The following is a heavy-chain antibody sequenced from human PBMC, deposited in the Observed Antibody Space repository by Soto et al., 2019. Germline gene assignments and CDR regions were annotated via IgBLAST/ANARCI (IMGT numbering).Heavy chain of an antibody. Sequence: GESLKISCKGSGYSFTSYWIGWVRQMPGKGLEWMGIIYPGDSDTRYSPSFQGQVTISADKSISTAYLQWSSLKASDTAMYYCARHDRYYYGSGGPYYYGMDVWGQGTTVTVSS. J-gene: IGHJ6*02. CDR3: ARHDRYYYGSGGPYYYGMDV. V-gene: IGHV5-51*01. CDR1: GYSFTSYW. D-gene: IGHD3-10*01. CDR2: IYPGDSDT.